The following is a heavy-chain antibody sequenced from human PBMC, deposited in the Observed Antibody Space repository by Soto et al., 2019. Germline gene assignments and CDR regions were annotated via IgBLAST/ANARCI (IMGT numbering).Heavy chain of an antibody. CDR2: IIPIFGTA. J-gene: IGHJ4*02. V-gene: IGHV1-69*01. CDR1: GGTFSSYS. D-gene: IGHD6-13*01. CDR3: AMGRCSSWSKYYFDY. Sequence: QVQLVQSGAEVKKPGSSVKVSCKASGGTFSSYSISWVRQAPGQGLEWMGGIIPIFGTANYAQKVQGRGTITTDETTSTAYMALSSLKSEDTAVYYCAMGRCSSWSKYYFDYWGQGTLVTVSS.